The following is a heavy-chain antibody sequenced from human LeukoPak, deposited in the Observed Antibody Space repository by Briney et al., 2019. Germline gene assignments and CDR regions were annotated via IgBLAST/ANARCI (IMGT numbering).Heavy chain of an antibody. V-gene: IGHV3-48*03. CDR2: ISTSASTI. Sequence: GGSLRLSCAASGFTFSSYELNWVRQAPGEGLEWVSYISTSASTIYYADSVKGRFTISRDNAKNSLYLQMNSLRAEDTAVYYCARDSRSPADYCGMDVWGQGTTVTVSS. CDR3: ARDSRSPADYCGMDV. CDR1: GFTFSSYE. J-gene: IGHJ6*02.